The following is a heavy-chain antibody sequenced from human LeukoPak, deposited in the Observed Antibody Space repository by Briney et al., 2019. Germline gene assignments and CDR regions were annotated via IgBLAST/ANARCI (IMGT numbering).Heavy chain of an antibody. Sequence: GGSLGLSCEASGFTVSSNYMSWVRQDPGKGLEWVSVIYSGGSTHYADSVKGRFTISRDNSKNTLYLQMNSLRAEDTAVYYCAGTGTLGFGFDPWGQGTLVTVSS. J-gene: IGHJ5*02. V-gene: IGHV3-53*01. CDR2: IYSGGST. D-gene: IGHD1-14*01. CDR3: AGTGTLGFGFDP. CDR1: GFTVSSNY.